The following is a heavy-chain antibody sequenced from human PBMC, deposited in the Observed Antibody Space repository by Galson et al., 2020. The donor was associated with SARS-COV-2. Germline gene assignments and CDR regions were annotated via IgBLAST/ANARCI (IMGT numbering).Heavy chain of an antibody. V-gene: IGHV3-33*01. CDR2: IWYDGSNK. D-gene: IGHD6-13*01. CDR3: ARGNAGLGSSSFGLYYYYMDV. J-gene: IGHJ6*03. CDR1: GFTFSSYG. Sequence: GGSLRLSCAASGFTFSSYGMHWVRQAPGKGLEWVAVIWYDGSNKYYADSVKGRFTISRDNSKNTLYPQMNSLRAEDTAVYYCARGNAGLGSSSFGLYYYYMDVWGKGTTVTISS.